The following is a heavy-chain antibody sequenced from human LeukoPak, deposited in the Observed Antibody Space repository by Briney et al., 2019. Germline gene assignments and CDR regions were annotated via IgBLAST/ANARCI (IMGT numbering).Heavy chain of an antibody. CDR2: ISAYNGNT. V-gene: IGHV1-18*01. Sequence: GASVKVSCKASGYTFTSYGISWVRQAPGQGLEWMGWISAYNGNTNYAQKLQGRVTMTTDTSTSTAYMELRSLRSDDTAVYYCARDLGTPYNWSYGASGYYYYYYGMDVWGQGTTVTVSS. CDR3: ARDLGTPYNWSYGASGYYYYYYGMDV. J-gene: IGHJ6*02. D-gene: IGHD1-7*01. CDR1: GYTFTSYG.